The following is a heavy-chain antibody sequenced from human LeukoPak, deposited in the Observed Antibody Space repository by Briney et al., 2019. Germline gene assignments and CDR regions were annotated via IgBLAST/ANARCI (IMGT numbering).Heavy chain of an antibody. D-gene: IGHD3-9*01. CDR3: ARDHYDILTGYYRSHYNWFDP. CDR2: IYYSGST. Sequence: SETLSLTCTVSGGSISSYYWSWIRQPPGKGLEWIGYIYYSGSTNYNPSLKSRVTISVDTSKNQLSLKLSSVTAADTAVYYCARDHYDILTGYYRSHYNWFDPWGQGTLVTVSS. CDR1: GGSISSYY. J-gene: IGHJ5*02. V-gene: IGHV4-59*01.